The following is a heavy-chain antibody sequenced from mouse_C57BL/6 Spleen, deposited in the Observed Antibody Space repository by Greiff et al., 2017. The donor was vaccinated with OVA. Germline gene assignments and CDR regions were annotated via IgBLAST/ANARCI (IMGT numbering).Heavy chain of an antibody. J-gene: IGHJ1*03. Sequence: VQLQQSGPVLVKPGASVKMSCKASGYTFTDYYMNWVKQSHGKSLEWIGVINPYNGGTSYNQKFKGKATLTVDKSSSTAYMELNSLTSEDSAVYYCARDVYYGSSPNWDFDVWGTGTTVTVSS. CDR2: INPYNGGT. CDR1: GYTFTDYY. CDR3: ARDVYYGSSPNWDFDV. D-gene: IGHD1-1*01. V-gene: IGHV1-19*01.